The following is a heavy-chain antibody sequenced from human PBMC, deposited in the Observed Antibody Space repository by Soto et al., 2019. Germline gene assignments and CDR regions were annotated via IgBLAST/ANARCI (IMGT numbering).Heavy chain of an antibody. J-gene: IGHJ6*02. CDR1: GFTFGFTFGTYG. CDR2: IWYDGGNK. CDR3: ARIGCTGGSCRPYAYYDMDV. V-gene: IGHV3-33*01. Sequence: HPGGSLRLSCAASGFTFGFTFGTYGMHWVRQAPGRGLEWVAVIWYDGGNKYYADSVKGRFTISRDNSKNMLYLEMNSLRAEDTAVYYCARIGCTGGSCRPYAYYDMDVWGQGTTVTVSS. D-gene: IGHD2-15*01.